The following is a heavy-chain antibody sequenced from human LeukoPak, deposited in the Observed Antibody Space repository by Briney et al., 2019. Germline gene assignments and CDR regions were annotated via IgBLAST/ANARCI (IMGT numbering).Heavy chain of an antibody. D-gene: IGHD1-1*01. Sequence: AGGSLRLSCAASGFTFSSYAMSWVRQAPGKGLEWVSYISSSGSTIYYADSVKGRFTISRDNAKNSLYLQMNSLRAEDTAVYYCAREDDVGAFDIWGQGTMVTVSS. CDR3: AREDDVGAFDI. CDR2: ISSSGSTI. CDR1: GFTFSSYA. V-gene: IGHV3-48*04. J-gene: IGHJ3*02.